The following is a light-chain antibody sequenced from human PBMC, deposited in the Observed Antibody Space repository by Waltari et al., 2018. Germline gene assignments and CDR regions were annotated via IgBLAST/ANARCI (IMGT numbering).Light chain of an antibody. Sequence: SYVLTQPSSVSVAPGKTATITCGGNNIGSKSVHWYQQKPGQAPVLVISYDGDRPSGIPERFSCSNSGSTATLTISRVEVGDEADYYCQVWDSSGDGVFGGGTKLTVL. CDR3: QVWDSSGDGV. CDR2: YDG. CDR1: NIGSKS. J-gene: IGLJ3*02. V-gene: IGLV3-21*04.